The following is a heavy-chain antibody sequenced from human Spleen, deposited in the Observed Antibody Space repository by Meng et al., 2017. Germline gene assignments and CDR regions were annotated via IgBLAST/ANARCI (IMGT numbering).Heavy chain of an antibody. CDR3: AKGGGFGEPLGD. CDR1: GFTFSSYE. D-gene: IGHD3-10*01. V-gene: IGHV3-23*01. CDR2: ISGSAGST. Sequence: GESLKISCAASGFTFSSYEMNWVRQAPGKGLEWVSAISGSAGSTYYADSVKGRFIISRDNSKNTLYLQMSSLRADVTAVYYCAKGGGFGEPLGDWGQGTLVTVSS. J-gene: IGHJ4*02.